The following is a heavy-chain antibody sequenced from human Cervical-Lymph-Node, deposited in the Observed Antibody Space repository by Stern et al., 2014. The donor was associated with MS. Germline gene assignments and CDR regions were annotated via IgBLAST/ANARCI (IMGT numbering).Heavy chain of an antibody. V-gene: IGHV1-69*01. Sequence: DQLVESGAEVKKPGSSVKVSCKASGGTFSNYAFNWVRQAPGQGLEWMGGIIPIFDPAIDAQNFEGRITITADDSMNTTYTDLSSLKSEDTAVYYCARGSTYYDLWTADYGHFEFWGQGTLVTVSS. CDR1: GGTFSNYA. D-gene: IGHD3-3*01. CDR3: ARGSTYYDLWTADYGHFEF. J-gene: IGHJ4*02. CDR2: IIPIFDPA.